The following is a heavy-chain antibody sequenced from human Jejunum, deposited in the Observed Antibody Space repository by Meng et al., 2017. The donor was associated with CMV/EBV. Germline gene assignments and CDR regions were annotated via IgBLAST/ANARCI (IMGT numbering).Heavy chain of an antibody. J-gene: IGHJ4*02. CDR3: AREGAMTGLDLDY. D-gene: IGHD3-9*01. CDR2: INADTGHT. V-gene: IGHV1-3*01. Sequence: ASGSTFITYVMHWVRQAPGQGLEWVGWINADTGHTRYSQNFQGRVTFSRDTSASTAHMELTSLRSEDTGVYYCAREGAMTGLDLDYWGQGTLVTVSS. CDR1: GSTFITYV.